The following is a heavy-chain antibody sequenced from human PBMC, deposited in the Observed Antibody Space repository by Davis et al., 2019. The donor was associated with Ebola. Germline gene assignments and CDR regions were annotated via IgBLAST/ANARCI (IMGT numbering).Heavy chain of an antibody. CDR2: IIPIFGTA. Sequence: SVKVSCKASGGTFSSYAISWVRQAPGQGLEWMGGIIPIFGTANYAQKFQGRVTMTTDTSTSTAYMELRSLRSDDTAVYYCATSHSSGWLGYWGQGTLVTVSS. J-gene: IGHJ4*02. CDR3: ATSHSSGWLGY. V-gene: IGHV1-69*05. D-gene: IGHD6-19*01. CDR1: GGTFSSYA.